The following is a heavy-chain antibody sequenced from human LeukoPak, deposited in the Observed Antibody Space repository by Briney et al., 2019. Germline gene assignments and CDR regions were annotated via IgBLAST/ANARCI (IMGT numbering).Heavy chain of an antibody. CDR3: VRGTNDWTGIDY. CDR1: GFTFRNYW. V-gene: IGHV3-74*01. J-gene: IGHJ4*02. CDR2: INPDGTSP. D-gene: IGHD2-8*01. Sequence: GGSLRLSCAASGFTFRNYWMHWARQVPGKGLVWVSRINPDGTSPHYADSVKGCFTISRDNARNILYLQMNSLRVEDTAIYYCVRGTNDWTGIDYWGQGILVTVSS.